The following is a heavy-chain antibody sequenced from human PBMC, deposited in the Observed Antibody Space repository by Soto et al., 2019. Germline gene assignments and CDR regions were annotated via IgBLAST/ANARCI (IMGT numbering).Heavy chain of an antibody. CDR2: ISYDGSNK. CDR3: AKDRSSGWSYTYYFDY. CDR1: GFTFSSYG. D-gene: IGHD6-19*01. Sequence: GGSLRLSCAASGFTFSSYGMHWVRQAPGKGLEWVAVISYDGSNKYYADSVKGRFTISRDNSKNTLYLQMNSLRAEDTAVYYCAKDRSSGWSYTYYFDYWGQGTLVTVSS. J-gene: IGHJ4*02. V-gene: IGHV3-30*18.